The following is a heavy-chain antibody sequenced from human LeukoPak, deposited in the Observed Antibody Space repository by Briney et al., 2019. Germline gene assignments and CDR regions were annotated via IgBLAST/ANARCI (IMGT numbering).Heavy chain of an antibody. Sequence: ASVKVSGKASGSTFSSYAISWVRQAPGQGLEWMGGIIPIFDTTNYPQKFQGRVTITTDESTSTAYMELSSLRSEDTAVYYCARSKDFVVVPAARDDYYYYMDVWGKGTTVTVSS. V-gene: IGHV1-69*05. CDR3: ARSKDFVVVPAARDDYYYYMDV. CDR1: GSTFSSYA. J-gene: IGHJ6*03. D-gene: IGHD2-2*01. CDR2: IIPIFDTT.